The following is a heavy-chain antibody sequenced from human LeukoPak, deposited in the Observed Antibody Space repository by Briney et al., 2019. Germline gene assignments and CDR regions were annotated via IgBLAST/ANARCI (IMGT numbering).Heavy chain of an antibody. CDR3: AKGGYCSGGSCYAVGPTDLYFDY. Sequence: GGSLRLSCAASGFTFRNYAMHWVRQAPGKGLEWVAVISYDGSNKYYADSVKGRFTISRDNSKNTLYLQMNSLRAEDTAVYYCAKGGYCSGGSCYAVGPTDLYFDYWGQGTLVTVSS. D-gene: IGHD2-15*01. CDR1: GFTFRNYA. V-gene: IGHV3-30*04. CDR2: ISYDGSNK. J-gene: IGHJ4*02.